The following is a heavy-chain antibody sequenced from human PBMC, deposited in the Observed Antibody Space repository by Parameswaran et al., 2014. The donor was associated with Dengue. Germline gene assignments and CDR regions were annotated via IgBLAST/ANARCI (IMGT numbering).Heavy chain of an antibody. CDR2: INAGNGNT. CDR3: ARVGEEGYYSAYVFDY. Sequence: WVRQAPGQRLEWMGWINAGNGNTKYSQKFQGRVTITRDTSASTGYMELSSLRSEDTAVYYCARVGEEGYYSAYVFDYWGQGTLVTVSS. J-gene: IGHJ4*02. V-gene: IGHV1-3*01. D-gene: IGHD2-15*01.